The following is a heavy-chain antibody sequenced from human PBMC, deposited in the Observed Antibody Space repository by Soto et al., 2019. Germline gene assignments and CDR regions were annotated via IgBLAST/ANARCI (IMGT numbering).Heavy chain of an antibody. CDR1: GFTFSSYG. CDR3: ARRGLFESGGIDY. V-gene: IGHV3-30*03. Sequence: GGSLRLSCAASGFTFSSYGMHWVRQAPGKGLEWVAVISYDGSNKYYADSVKGRFTISRDNSKNTLYLQMNSLRAEDTAVYYCARRGLFESGGIDYWGQGTLVTVSS. J-gene: IGHJ4*02. CDR2: ISYDGSNK. D-gene: IGHD3-10*01.